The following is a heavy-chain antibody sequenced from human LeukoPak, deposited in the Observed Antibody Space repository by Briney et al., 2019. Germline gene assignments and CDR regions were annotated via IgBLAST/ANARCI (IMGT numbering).Heavy chain of an antibody. J-gene: IGHJ3*02. V-gene: IGHV3-73*01. CDR2: ISSKANTYAT. D-gene: IGHD4-17*01. CDR1: GFTFSGSA. CDR3: TRHDVYGDLPSLLDAFDI. Sequence: GGSLRLSCAASGFTFSGSAMHWVRQASGKGLEWVGRISSKANTYATAYAASVKGRFTISRDDSKNTAYLQMNSLITEDTAVYYCTRHDVYGDLPSLLDAFDIWGQGTMVTVSS.